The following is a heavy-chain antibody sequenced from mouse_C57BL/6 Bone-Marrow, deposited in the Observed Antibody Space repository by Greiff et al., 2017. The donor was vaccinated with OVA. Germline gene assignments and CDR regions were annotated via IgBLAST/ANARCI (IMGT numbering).Heavy chain of an antibody. Sequence: VQLQQPGAELVKPGASVKLSCKASGYTFTSYWMQWVKQRPGQGLEWIGEIDPSDSYTNSNQKFKGKATLTVDTSSSTAYMQLSSLTSEDSAVYYCATRFYDYGGGYFDYWGQGTTLTVSS. CDR1: GYTFTSYW. CDR3: ATRFYDYGGGYFDY. D-gene: IGHD2-4*01. V-gene: IGHV1-50*01. CDR2: IDPSDSYT. J-gene: IGHJ2*01.